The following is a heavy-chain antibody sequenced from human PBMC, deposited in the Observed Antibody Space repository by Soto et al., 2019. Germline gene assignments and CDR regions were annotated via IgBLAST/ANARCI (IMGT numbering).Heavy chain of an antibody. CDR1: GFTFSSYA. J-gene: IGHJ4*02. CDR2: ISGIGDST. D-gene: IGHD3-16*02. V-gene: IGHV3-23*01. CDR3: AKGSGDLGRDTSRWGSDY. Sequence: EMQLLESGGGLVQPGGSLRLSCAASGFTFSSYAMSWVRQAPGKGLEWVSVISGIGDSTYYADSVKGRFTISRDNSEKMVYLQMNSLRAEETAVYYCAKGSGDLGRDTSRWGSDYWGQGTLVTVSS.